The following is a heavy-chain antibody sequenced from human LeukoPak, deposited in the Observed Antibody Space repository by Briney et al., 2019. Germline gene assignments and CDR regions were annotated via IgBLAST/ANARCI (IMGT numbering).Heavy chain of an antibody. Sequence: QAGGSLRLSCAASGFTFSGSAMHWVRQASGKGLEWVGRIRSKANSYATAYAASVKGRFTISRDDSKNTAYLQMNSLKTEDTAVYYCDYCSGGSCYPFDYWGQGTLVTVSS. CDR1: GFTFSGSA. CDR2: IRSKANSYAT. CDR3: DYCSGGSCYPFDY. V-gene: IGHV3-73*01. D-gene: IGHD2-15*01. J-gene: IGHJ4*02.